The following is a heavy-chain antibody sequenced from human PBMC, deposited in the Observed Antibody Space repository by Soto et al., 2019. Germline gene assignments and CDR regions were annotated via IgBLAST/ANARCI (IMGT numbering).Heavy chain of an antibody. V-gene: IGHV3-13*04. D-gene: IGHD3-10*01. J-gene: IGHJ4*01. CDR2: IGTAGDT. Sequence: EVQLVESGGGLVQPGGSLRLSCAASGFTLSSYDMHWVRQATGKGLEWVSRIGTAGDTYYPGAVKGRFTISRENAKKALYLQMNFLSAGDTAVYYCARGRGAAFDSSGELALVTASS. CDR1: GFTLSSYD. CDR3: ARGRGAAFDS.